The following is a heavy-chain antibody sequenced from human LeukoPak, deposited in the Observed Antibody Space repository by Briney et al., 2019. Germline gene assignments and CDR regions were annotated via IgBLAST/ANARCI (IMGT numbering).Heavy chain of an antibody. V-gene: IGHV3-66*01. J-gene: IGHJ4*02. D-gene: IGHD3-10*01. CDR2: IYAGGNT. CDR3: ASTSFSYYGPEGQY. Sequence: GGSLRLSCAASGFSVNSHYMNWVRQAPGKGLEWVSIIYAGGNTFYADSVKGRFTISRDTSSNTLYLEMNSLRAEDTAVYYCASTSFSYYGPEGQYWGQGTLVTVSS. CDR1: GFSVNSHY.